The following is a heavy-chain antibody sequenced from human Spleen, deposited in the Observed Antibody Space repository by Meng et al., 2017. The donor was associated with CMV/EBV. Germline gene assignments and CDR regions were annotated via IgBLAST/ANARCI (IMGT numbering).Heavy chain of an antibody. CDR3: ARVTPPHDSSGLSQNRYWYFDL. Sequence: YYMHWVRQAPGQGLEWMGWINPNSGGTNYAQKFQGRVTMTRDTSISTAYMELSRLRSDDTAVYYCARVTPPHDSSGLSQNRYWYFDLWGRGTLVTVSS. V-gene: IGHV1-2*02. CDR2: INPNSGGT. CDR1: YY. D-gene: IGHD3-22*01. J-gene: IGHJ2*01.